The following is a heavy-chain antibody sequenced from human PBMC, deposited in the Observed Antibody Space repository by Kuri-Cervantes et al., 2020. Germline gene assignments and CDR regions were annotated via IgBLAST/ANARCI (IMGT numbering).Heavy chain of an antibody. CDR2: ISYDGSNK. J-gene: IGHJ4*02. CDR3: AREYVVRGNFYYFDY. CDR1: GFTFSSYG. V-gene: IGHV3-30*03. Sequence: GGSLRLSCAASGFTFSSYGMHWVRQAPGKGLEWVAVISYDGSNKYYADSVKGRFTISRDNSKNTLYLQMNSLRAEDTAVYYCAREYVVRGNFYYFDYWGQGTLVTVYS. D-gene: IGHD3-10*01.